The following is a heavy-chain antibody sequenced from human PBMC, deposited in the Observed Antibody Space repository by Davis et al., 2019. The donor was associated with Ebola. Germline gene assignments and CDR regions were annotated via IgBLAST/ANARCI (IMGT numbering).Heavy chain of an antibody. V-gene: IGHV1-2*02. CDR3: ARDTMGIVIYRVLDI. CDR2: MNPNSGVT. CDR1: GGAFNKWV. D-gene: IGHD2/OR15-2a*01. Sequence: ASVTVSFKASGGAFNKWVIGWVRQAPGQGLEWMGWMNPNSGVTKSAQKFQGRVTMTRDTSNSTVYMELSRLRSDDTAIYYCARDTMGIVIYRVLDIWGQGTTVTVSS. J-gene: IGHJ3*02.